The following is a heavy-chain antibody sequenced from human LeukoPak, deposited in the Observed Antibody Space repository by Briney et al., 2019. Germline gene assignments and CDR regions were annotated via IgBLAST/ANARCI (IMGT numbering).Heavy chain of an antibody. D-gene: IGHD3-3*01. CDR2: INPNSGGT. Sequence: GASVKVSCKSSGYTFTGYYMHWVRQAPGQGLEWMGWINPNSGGTNYAQKFQGRVTMTRDTSNSTAYMELSRLRSDDTTVYYCARSPELWDFWSGYYEYYFDYWGQGTLVTVSS. CDR1: GYTFTGYY. CDR3: ARSPELWDFWSGYYEYYFDY. J-gene: IGHJ4*02. V-gene: IGHV1-2*02.